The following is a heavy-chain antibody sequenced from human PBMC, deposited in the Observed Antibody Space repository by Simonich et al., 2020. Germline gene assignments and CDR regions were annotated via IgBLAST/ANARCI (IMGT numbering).Heavy chain of an antibody. Sequence: EVQLVESGGGVVRPGGSLRLSCAASGFTFDDYGMRWVRQAPGKRREWVSGINGNGGSTGYADSLKGRFTISRDNAKNSLYLQMNSLRAEDTALYHCARGRNDFDYWGQGTLVTVSS. CDR3: ARGRNDFDY. D-gene: IGHD1-1*01. CDR2: INGNGGST. V-gene: IGHV3-20*01. CDR1: GFTFDDYG. J-gene: IGHJ4*02.